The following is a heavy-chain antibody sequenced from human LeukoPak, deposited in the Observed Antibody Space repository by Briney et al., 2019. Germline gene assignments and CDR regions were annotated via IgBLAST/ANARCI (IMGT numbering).Heavy chain of an antibody. CDR2: ISGSAGST. D-gene: IGHD2-2*01. CDR3: AKDIVVVPAASDAFDI. V-gene: IGHV3-23*01. Sequence: GGSLRLSCAASGFTFSNYAMSWVRQAPGKGLEWVSTISGSAGSTYYADSVKGRFTISRDNSENTLYLQMNSLRAEDTAIYYCAKDIVVVPAASDAFDIWGQGTMVTVSS. J-gene: IGHJ3*02. CDR1: GFTFSNYA.